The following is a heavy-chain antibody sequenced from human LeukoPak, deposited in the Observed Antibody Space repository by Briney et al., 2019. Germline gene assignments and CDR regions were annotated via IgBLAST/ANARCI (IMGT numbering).Heavy chain of an antibody. Sequence: PGGSLRLSCAASGFTFSRYAMNWVRRAPGKGLEWVTFISADGNHRYYADSVKGRFTISRDDSKSSLYLQMNSLRAEDTAVYYCERDLSGHYSFDHWGQGALVTVSS. CDR2: ISADGNHR. V-gene: IGHV3-30*01. CDR1: GFTFSRYA. D-gene: IGHD2-15*01. CDR3: ERDLSGHYSFDH. J-gene: IGHJ4*02.